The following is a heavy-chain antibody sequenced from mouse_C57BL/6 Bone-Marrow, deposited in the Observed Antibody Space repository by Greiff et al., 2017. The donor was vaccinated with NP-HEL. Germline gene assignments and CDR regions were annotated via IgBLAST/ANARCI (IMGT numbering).Heavy chain of an antibody. CDR3: ASQRVLVPYAMDY. D-gene: IGHD5-1*01. CDR2: IYPRSGNT. Sequence: VQLQQSGAELARPGASVKLSCKASGYTFTSYGISWVKQRTGQGLEWIGEIYPRSGNTYYNEKFKGKATLTADKSSSTAYMELRSLTSEDSAVYFCASQRVLVPYAMDYWGQGTSVTVSS. CDR1: GYTFTSYG. J-gene: IGHJ4*01. V-gene: IGHV1-81*01.